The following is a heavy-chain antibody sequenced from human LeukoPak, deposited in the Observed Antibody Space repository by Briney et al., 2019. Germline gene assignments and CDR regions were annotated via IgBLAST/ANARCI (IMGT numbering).Heavy chain of an antibody. CDR1: GDSVSSNRVA. D-gene: IGHD3-10*01. V-gene: IGHV6-1*01. CDR3: ARGGGLEDFDY. J-gene: IGHJ4*02. CDR2: TYYRSKWYN. Sequence: SQTLSLTCALSGDSVSSNRVAWNWIRQSPSRGLEWLGRTYYRSKWYNDYAVSVKSRTTINPDTSKNQFSLQLKFVTREDTAVYYCARGGGLEDFDYWGRGTLVTVSS.